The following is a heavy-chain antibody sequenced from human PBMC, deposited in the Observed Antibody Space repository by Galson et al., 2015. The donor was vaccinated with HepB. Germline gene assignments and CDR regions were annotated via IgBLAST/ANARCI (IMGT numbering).Heavy chain of an antibody. J-gene: IGHJ4*02. CDR1: GFTFSSYA. V-gene: IGHV3-30-3*01. CDR2: ISYDGSNK. Sequence: SLRLSCAASGFTFSSYAMHWVRQAPGKGLEWVAVISYDGSNKYYADSVKGRFTISRDNSKNTLYLQMNSLRAEDTAVYYCARSSPDFHFDYWGQGTLVTVSS. CDR3: ARSSPDFHFDY.